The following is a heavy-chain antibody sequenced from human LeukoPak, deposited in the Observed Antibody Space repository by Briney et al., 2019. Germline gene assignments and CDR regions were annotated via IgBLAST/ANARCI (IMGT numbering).Heavy chain of an antibody. J-gene: IGHJ4*02. D-gene: IGHD3-10*01. CDR3: AKDRFGHTDQRPLAVDS. Sequence: GGSLRLSCAASGFNFNYYAMTWVRQAPGKGLEWVSGIGGSGIRTYYADSVRGRFTVSRDNSKNILTLHLSSLRVEDTALYYCAKDRFGHTDQRPLAVDSWGQGTLVIVSS. V-gene: IGHV3-23*01. CDR2: IGGSGIRT. CDR1: GFNFNYYA.